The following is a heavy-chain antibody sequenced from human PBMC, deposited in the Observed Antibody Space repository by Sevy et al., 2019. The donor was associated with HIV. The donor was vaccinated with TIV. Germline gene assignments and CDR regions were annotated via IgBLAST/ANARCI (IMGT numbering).Heavy chain of an antibody. Sequence: GGSLRLSCAVSGFTFSNYWMHWVRQAPGKGLLLVSRINPYGNSVTYEASVRGRFTISRDNAKNTLYLQMSSLRADDTAIYYCARAPTDYSTGWSADWGQGTLVTVSS. CDR1: GFTFSNYW. CDR3: ARAPTDYSTGWSAD. CDR2: INPYGNSV. V-gene: IGHV3-74*01. D-gene: IGHD3-9*01. J-gene: IGHJ4*02.